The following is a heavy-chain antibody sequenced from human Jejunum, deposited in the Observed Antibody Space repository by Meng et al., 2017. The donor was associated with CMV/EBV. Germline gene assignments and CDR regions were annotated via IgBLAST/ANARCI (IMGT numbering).Heavy chain of an antibody. CDR2: IHGGGGK. CDR3: VHRYSSSSGQVS. CDR1: GFSLTTNVES. Sequence: QINLKESGPTLVKPTQTLTLTCTFSGFSLTTNVESVGWIRQPPGKALEWLALIHGGGGKQYSPSLQSRLTATRDTSKNQVVLTMTNMDPVDTATYYCVHRYSSSSGQVSWGQGTLVTVSS. D-gene: IGHD6-6*01. J-gene: IGHJ5*02. V-gene: IGHV2-5*02.